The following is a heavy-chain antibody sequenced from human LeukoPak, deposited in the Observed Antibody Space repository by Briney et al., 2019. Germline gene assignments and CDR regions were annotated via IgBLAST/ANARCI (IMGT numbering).Heavy chain of an antibody. J-gene: IGHJ4*02. V-gene: IGHV4-59*07. CDR1: GGSISSYY. Sequence: SDTLSLTCTVSGGSISSYYWSGIRQPPGKGLEWIGNIYDRGSTKYNPSLKSRVTISVDTSKNQFSLRLSSVTAADTAVYYCARGRTFDNWGQGTLVTVSS. CDR2: IYDRGST. CDR3: ARGRTFDN.